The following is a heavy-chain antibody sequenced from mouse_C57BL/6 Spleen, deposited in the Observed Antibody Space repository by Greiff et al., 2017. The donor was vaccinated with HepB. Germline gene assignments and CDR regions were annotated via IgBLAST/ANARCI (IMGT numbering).Heavy chain of an antibody. CDR2: IDPETGGT. D-gene: IGHD1-1*01. Sequence: VQLQESGAELVRPGASVTLSCKASGYTFTDYEMHWVKQTPVHGLEWIGAIDPETGGTAYNQKFKGKAILTADKSSSTAYMELRSLTSEDSAVYYCSNYYGSSPYAMDDWGQGTSVTVSS. V-gene: IGHV1-15*01. CDR1: GYTFTDYE. J-gene: IGHJ4*01. CDR3: SNYYGSSPYAMDD.